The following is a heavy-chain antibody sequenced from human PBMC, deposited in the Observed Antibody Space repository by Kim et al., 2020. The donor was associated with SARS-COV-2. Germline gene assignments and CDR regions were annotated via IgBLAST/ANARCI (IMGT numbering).Heavy chain of an antibody. V-gene: IGHV3-74*01. CDR3: ARDRSQYYDILTGYYPSYGMDV. CDR2: INSDGGST. D-gene: IGHD3-9*01. CDR1: GFTFSSYW. Sequence: GGSLRLSCAASGFTFSSYWMHWVRQAPVKGLVWVSRINSDGGSTSYADSVKGRFTISRDNAKNTLYLQMNSLRAEDTVVYYCARDRSQYYDILTGYYPSYGMDVWGQGTTVTVSS. J-gene: IGHJ6*02.